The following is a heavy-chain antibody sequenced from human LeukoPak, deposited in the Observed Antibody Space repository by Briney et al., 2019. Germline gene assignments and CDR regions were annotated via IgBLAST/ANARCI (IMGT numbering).Heavy chain of an antibody. V-gene: IGHV1-69*05. D-gene: IGHD3-22*01. J-gene: IGHJ5*02. CDR1: GGTFSSYA. CDR2: IIPIFGTA. CDR3: ARDGTYDSSGYLVNWFDP. Sequence: SVKVSCKASGGTFSSYAISWVRQAPGQGLEWMGGIIPIFGTANYAQKFQGRVTITTDESTSTAYMELSSLRSEDTAVYYCARDGTYDSSGYLVNWFDPWGQGTLVTVSS.